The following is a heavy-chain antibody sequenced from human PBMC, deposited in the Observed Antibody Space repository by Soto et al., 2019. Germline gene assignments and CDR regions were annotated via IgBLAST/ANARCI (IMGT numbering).Heavy chain of an antibody. Sequence: PSDALSLSCTCSNFSMSRNDYLGFIRHARGKSLQWIGIMKHSVSSYYNPSLRRRATISLDTSKNQFSLELTSVTPADTAVYYCARVAAAGHSYGFCDSWGQRTLVTVS. J-gene: IGHJ5*01. CDR2: MKHSVSS. CDR1: NFSMSRNDY. CDR3: ARVAAAGHSYGFCDS. D-gene: IGHD5-18*01. V-gene: IGHV4-38-2*02.